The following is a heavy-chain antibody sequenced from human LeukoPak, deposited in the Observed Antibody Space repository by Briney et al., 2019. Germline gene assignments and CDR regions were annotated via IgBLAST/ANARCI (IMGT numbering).Heavy chain of an antibody. CDR1: GFTCSSYE. J-gene: IGHJ4*02. V-gene: IGHV3-48*03. CDR2: ISSSGSTI. CDR3: ARVFMYYDFWSGYDY. D-gene: IGHD3-3*01. Sequence: GGSLRLSCAASGFTCSSYEMNWVRQAPGKGLEWVSYISSSGSTIYYADSVKGRFTISRDNAKNSLYLQMNSLRAEDTAVYYCARVFMYYDFWSGYDYWGQGTLVTVSS.